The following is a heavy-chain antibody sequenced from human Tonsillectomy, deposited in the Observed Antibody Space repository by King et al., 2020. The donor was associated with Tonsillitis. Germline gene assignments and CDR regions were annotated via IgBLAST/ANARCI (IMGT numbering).Heavy chain of an antibody. D-gene: IGHD3-10*01. V-gene: IGHV3-23*04. Sequence: VQLVESGGGLVQPGGSLRLYCAASGFTFSSYAMSWVRQAPGKGLEWVSAISGSGGSTYYADSVKGRFTISRDNSKNTLYLQMNSLRAEDTAVYYCAKMRARLNVVRGVPDVYYQGMDVWGQGATVTVSS. CDR1: GFTFSSYA. CDR3: AKMRARLNVVRGVPDVYYQGMDV. J-gene: IGHJ6*02. CDR2: ISGSGGST.